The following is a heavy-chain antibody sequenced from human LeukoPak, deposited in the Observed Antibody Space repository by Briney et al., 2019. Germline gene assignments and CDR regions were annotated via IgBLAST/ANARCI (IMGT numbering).Heavy chain of an antibody. CDR2: INHSGST. CDR3: ARIDRAVAGTIDY. V-gene: IGHV4-34*01. Sequence: SETLSLTCAVYGGSLSGYYWSWIRQPPGKGVEWIGEINHSGSTNYNPSLKSRVTISVDTSKNQFSLKLSSVTAADTAVYYCARIDRAVAGTIDYWGQGTLVTVSS. J-gene: IGHJ4*02. D-gene: IGHD6-19*01. CDR1: GGSLSGYY.